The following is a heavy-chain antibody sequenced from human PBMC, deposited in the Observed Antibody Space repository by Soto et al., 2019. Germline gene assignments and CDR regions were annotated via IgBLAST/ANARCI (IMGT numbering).Heavy chain of an antibody. V-gene: IGHV3-7*01. D-gene: IGHD4-17*01. CDR3: AKLSDYVLSLGI. J-gene: IGHJ3*02. CDR2: IKEDGSEK. Sequence: EVQLVESGGGLVQPGGSLRLSCAASGFTFSRSWMNWVRQAPGKGLECVANIKEDGSEKAYVDSVKGRFTISRDNAKNSLSLQLNSLRAEDTAVYYCAKLSDYVLSLGIWGQGTMVSVSS. CDR1: GFTFSRSW.